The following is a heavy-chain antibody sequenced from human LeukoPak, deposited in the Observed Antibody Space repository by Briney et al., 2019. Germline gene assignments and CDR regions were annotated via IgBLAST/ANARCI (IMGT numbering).Heavy chain of an antibody. Sequence: GGSLRLSCAASGFTFSSYSMNWVRQAPGKGLEWVSSISSNSSYIYYADSVKGRFAISRDNAKNSLYLQMNSLRAEDTAVYYCARVADTAMVVDYWGQGTLVTVSS. D-gene: IGHD5-18*01. CDR2: ISSNSSYI. CDR3: ARVADTAMVVDY. CDR1: GFTFSSYS. V-gene: IGHV3-21*01. J-gene: IGHJ4*02.